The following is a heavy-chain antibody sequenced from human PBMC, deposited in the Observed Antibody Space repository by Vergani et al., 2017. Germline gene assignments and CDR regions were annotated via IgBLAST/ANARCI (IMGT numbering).Heavy chain of an antibody. CDR3: ARGYCSSTSCYEYAFDI. D-gene: IGHD2-2*01. CDR1: GFTVSSNY. V-gene: IGHV3-53*01. CDR2: IYSGGST. J-gene: IGHJ3*02. Sequence: EVQLVESGGGLIQPGGSLRLSCAASGFTVSSNYMSWVRQAPGKGLEWVSVIYSGGSTYYADSVKGRFTISRDNSKNTLYLQMNSLRAEDTAVYYFARGYCSSTSCYEYAFDIWGQGTMVTVSS.